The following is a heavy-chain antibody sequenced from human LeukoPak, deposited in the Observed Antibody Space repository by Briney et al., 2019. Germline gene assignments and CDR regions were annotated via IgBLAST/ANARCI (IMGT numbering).Heavy chain of an antibody. CDR1: GFTVSSNY. V-gene: IGHV3-53*01. D-gene: IGHD2-8*01. CDR3: AREDIVPRGFDP. Sequence: GGSLRLSCAASGFTVSSNYMSWVRQAPGKGLEWVSVIYSGGSTYYADYVKGRFTISRDNSKNTLYLQMNSLRAEDTAVYYCAREDIVPRGFDPWGQGTLVTVSS. J-gene: IGHJ5*02. CDR2: IYSGGST.